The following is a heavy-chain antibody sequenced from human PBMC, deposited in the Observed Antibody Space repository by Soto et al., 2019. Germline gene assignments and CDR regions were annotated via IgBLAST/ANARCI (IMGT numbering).Heavy chain of an antibody. J-gene: IGHJ4*02. D-gene: IGHD4-17*01. V-gene: IGHV2-5*02. CDR2: IYWDDDK. Sequence: QITLKESGPTLVKPTQTLTLTCTFSGFSLSTTGVGVGWIRQPPGKALEWLALIYWDDDKRYSLSLKSRLTITKDTSKNQVVLTMTNMDPLDTATYYCAHSDYIRPLDSWGQGTLVTVSS. CDR1: GFSLSTTGVG. CDR3: AHSDYIRPLDS.